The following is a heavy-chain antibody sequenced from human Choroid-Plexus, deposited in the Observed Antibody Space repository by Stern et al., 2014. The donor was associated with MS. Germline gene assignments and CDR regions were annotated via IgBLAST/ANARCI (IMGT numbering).Heavy chain of an antibody. D-gene: IGHD2/OR15-2a*01. CDR2: VSYDGSNK. Sequence: VQLLESGGGVVQPGRPLRLSCVASGFTFGSCAMHWVRQAPGKGLEWVAGVSYDGSNKYYADSVKGRFTISRDNSQNTLYMQMSSLRPEDTAVYYCAKERQYLTYFFDHWGQGSLVTVSS. CDR3: AKERQYLTYFFDH. V-gene: IGHV3-30*18. CDR1: GFTFGSCA. J-gene: IGHJ5*02.